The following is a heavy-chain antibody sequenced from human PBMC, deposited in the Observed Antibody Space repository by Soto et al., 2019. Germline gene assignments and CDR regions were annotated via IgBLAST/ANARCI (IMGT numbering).Heavy chain of an antibody. CDR1: GFSFSRYS. D-gene: IGHD2-21*02. Sequence: EVNLVESGGGLVQPGGSVRLSGSAPGFSFSRYSMLWVRQAPGKGLEWVSYISASSSTIYYADSVKGRFTTSRDNDENTLFLQMNSLRDEDTAVYYCASRLAYCAGDCYWGHGTLVTVSS. J-gene: IGHJ4*01. CDR2: ISASSSTI. V-gene: IGHV3-48*02. CDR3: ASRLAYCAGDCY.